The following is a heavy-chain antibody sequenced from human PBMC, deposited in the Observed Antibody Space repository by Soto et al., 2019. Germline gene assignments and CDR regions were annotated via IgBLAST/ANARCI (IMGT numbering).Heavy chain of an antibody. CDR1: GGSISIGGYS. CDR2: IYYGGST. V-gene: IGHV4-30-2*03. CDR3: AKNWNWGSLVH. D-gene: IGHD7-27*01. Sequence: PSETLYLTCAVSGGSISIGGYSWSWIRQPPGKGLEWIGFIYYGGSTNYDPSLKSRVTISVDTPKNQFSLKLSSVTAADTAVYYCAKNWNWGSLVHWGQGTLVTVPQ. J-gene: IGHJ4*02.